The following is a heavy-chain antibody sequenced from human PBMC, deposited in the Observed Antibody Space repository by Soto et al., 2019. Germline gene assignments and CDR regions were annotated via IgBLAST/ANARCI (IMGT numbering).Heavy chain of an antibody. D-gene: IGHD6-13*01. CDR1: GGTSISYC. CDR2: IYYSGST. J-gene: IGHJ4*02. CDR3: AKTWGGTAGHFDY. V-gene: IGHV4-59*01. Sequence: SVTISLTRTVAGGTSISYCFSCISKPPGKGLEWIGYIYYSGSTNYNPSLKSRVTISVDTSKNQFPLKLSSVTAADTAVYYCAKTWGGTAGHFDYWGQGTLVTVSS.